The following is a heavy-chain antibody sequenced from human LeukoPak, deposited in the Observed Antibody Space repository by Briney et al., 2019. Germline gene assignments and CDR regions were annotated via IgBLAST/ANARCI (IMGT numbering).Heavy chain of an antibody. Sequence: GGSLRLSCVGSGFTFSSYSMNWVRQAPGKGLERVSSISGNSIYILYADSVKGRFTISRDDAKNSLYLQMNSLRAEDTALYYCARFETRGTGDFDNWGQGTLVTVSS. D-gene: IGHD3/OR15-3a*01. J-gene: IGHJ4*02. CDR1: GFTFSSYS. CDR3: ARFETRGTGDFDN. V-gene: IGHV3-21*01. CDR2: ISGNSIYI.